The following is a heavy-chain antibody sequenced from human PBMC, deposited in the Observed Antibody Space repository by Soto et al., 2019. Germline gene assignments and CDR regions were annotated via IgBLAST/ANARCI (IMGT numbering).Heavy chain of an antibody. Sequence: QMQLVQSGAEVKRPGASVRVSCKSSGYTFTSFYIHWVRQAPGQGLEWMGIINPSSGITNFAQRFQGRVTMTRDRSTNTHYMELSSLKADDTDVYYCASSPAFSRSWYGSPPDSSHGMDVWGQGTTVTVS. CDR1: GYTFTSFY. CDR3: ASSPAFSRSWYGSPPDSSHGMDV. CDR2: INPSSGIT. D-gene: IGHD6-13*01. J-gene: IGHJ6*02. V-gene: IGHV1-46*01.